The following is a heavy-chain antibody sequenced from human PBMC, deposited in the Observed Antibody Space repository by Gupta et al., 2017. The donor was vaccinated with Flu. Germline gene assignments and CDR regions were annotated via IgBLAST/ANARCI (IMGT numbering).Heavy chain of an antibody. CDR2: IKQDGSEK. Sequence: EVQLVESGGGLVQPGGSLRLSCAASGFTFSSYWMSWVRQAPGKGLEWVANIKQDGSEKYYVDSVKGRFTISRDNAKNSLYLQMNSLRAEDTAVYYCARNLYSSSFTNWFDPWGQGTLVTVSS. V-gene: IGHV3-7*01. CDR1: GFTFSSYW. CDR3: ARNLYSSSFTNWFDP. J-gene: IGHJ5*02. D-gene: IGHD6-13*01.